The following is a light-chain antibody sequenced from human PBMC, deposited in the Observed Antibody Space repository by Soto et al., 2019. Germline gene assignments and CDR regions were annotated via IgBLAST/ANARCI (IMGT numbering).Light chain of an antibody. CDR2: DAS. V-gene: IGKV1D-13*01. Sequence: AIQLTQSPSSLSASVGDRVTITCRASQGISTLFAWYQQNPGKPPKLPIYDASSLQSGVPSRFSGSGSGTDFTLTISSLQPEDFATYYCQQFYDHPLTFGGGTKVDIK. CDR3: QQFYDHPLT. CDR1: QGISTL. J-gene: IGKJ4*01.